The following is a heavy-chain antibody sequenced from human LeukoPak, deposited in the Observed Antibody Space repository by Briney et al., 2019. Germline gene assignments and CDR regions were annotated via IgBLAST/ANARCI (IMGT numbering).Heavy chain of an antibody. Sequence: ASVKVSCKASGYTFTGYYMPWVRKAPGQGLEWMGWINPNSGGTNYAQKFQGRVTMTRDTSISTAYMELSRLRSDDTAVYYCAREGPRISGSPRYWGQGTLVTVSS. D-gene: IGHD1-26*01. CDR2: INPNSGGT. CDR1: GYTFTGYY. CDR3: AREGPRISGSPRY. J-gene: IGHJ4*02. V-gene: IGHV1-2*02.